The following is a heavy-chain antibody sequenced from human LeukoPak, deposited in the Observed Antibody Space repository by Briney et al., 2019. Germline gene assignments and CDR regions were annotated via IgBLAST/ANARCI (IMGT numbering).Heavy chain of an antibody. CDR1: GFTFYDYA. Sequence: GGSLRLSCAASGFTFYDYAMHCVCQAPGKGLEWVSLISGDGGSTYYADSVKGRFTISRDNSKNSLYLQMNSLRPEDTALYYCAKDPYGSGSYWSGGYYYGMDVWGQGTTVTVSS. V-gene: IGHV3-43*02. J-gene: IGHJ6*02. CDR2: ISGDGGST. D-gene: IGHD3-10*01. CDR3: AKDPYGSGSYWSGGYYYGMDV.